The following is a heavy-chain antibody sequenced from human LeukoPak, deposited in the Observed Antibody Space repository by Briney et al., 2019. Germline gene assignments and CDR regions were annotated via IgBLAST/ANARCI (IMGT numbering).Heavy chain of an antibody. V-gene: IGHV4-39*07. CDR2: IYYSGST. CDR3: APFQAGWFDY. D-gene: IGHD6-13*01. Sequence: PSETLSLTCTVSGGSISSSSYYWGWIRQPPGKGLEWIGSIYYSGSTYYNPSLKSRVTISVDTSKNQFSLKLSSVTAADTAVYYCAPFQAGWFDYWGQGTLVTVSS. CDR1: GGSISSSSYY. J-gene: IGHJ4*02.